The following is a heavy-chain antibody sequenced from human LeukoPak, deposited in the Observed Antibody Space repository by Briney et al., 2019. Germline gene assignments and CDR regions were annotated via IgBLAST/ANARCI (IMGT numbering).Heavy chain of an antibody. V-gene: IGHV3-30*02. J-gene: IGHJ5*02. Sequence: GGSLRLSCAASGFTFSSYGMHWVRQAPGKGLEWVAFIRYDGSNKYYADSVKGRFAISRDNSKNTLYLQMNSLRAEDTAVYYCARDNGYYDFWSGYGGNWFDPWGQGTLVTVSS. CDR3: ARDNGYYDFWSGYGGNWFDP. CDR2: IRYDGSNK. D-gene: IGHD3-3*01. CDR1: GFTFSSYG.